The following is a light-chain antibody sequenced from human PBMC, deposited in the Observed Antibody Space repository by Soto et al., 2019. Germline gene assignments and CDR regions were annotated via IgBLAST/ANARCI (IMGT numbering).Light chain of an antibody. J-gene: IGLJ1*01. CDR1: SSDVGGYNY. CDR3: ASYASSVTYV. CDR2: EVS. V-gene: IGLV2-14*01. Sequence: QSVLTQPASVSGSPGQSITISCTGTSSDVGGYNYVSWYQLHPGKAPKLMIHEVSERPSGVSNRFSGSKSGNTASLTISGLQAEDEADYYCASYASSVTYVFGVGPRSPS.